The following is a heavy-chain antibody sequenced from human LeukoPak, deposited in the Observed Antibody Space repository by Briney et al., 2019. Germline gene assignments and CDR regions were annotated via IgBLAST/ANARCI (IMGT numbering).Heavy chain of an antibody. CDR3: ARGRGGRGWYFDL. Sequence: PGTSLRLSCAASGFTFSDYAMVWVRQAPGKGLEWVAIISSDGSHKFYAESVQGRFTMSRDNSNSTLYLQLNPLTTDDTAVYYCARGRGGRGWYFDLWGRGTLVTVSS. D-gene: IGHD2-15*01. CDR1: GFTFSDYA. J-gene: IGHJ2*01. V-gene: IGHV3-30*04. CDR2: ISSDGSHK.